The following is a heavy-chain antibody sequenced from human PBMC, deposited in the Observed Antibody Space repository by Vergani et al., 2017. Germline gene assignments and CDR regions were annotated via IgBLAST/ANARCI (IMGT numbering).Heavy chain of an antibody. D-gene: IGHD3-22*01. CDR2: IHPADSDT. J-gene: IGHJ4*02. CDR1: GHSFTNYC. V-gene: IGHV5-51*01. Sequence: EVHLVQSGSDVKTPGESLTILCQISGHSFTNYCIGWVRQMPGKGLEWMGIIHPADSDTRYSPSFQGQVTISVDKSISTAFLQRSSLRASDSAMYYCARLYGRDSSGSKYFDYWGQGTLVTVSS. CDR3: ARLYGRDSSGSKYFDY.